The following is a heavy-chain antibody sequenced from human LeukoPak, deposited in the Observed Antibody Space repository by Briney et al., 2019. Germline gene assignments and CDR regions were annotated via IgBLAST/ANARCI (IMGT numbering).Heavy chain of an antibody. Sequence: GGSLRLSCAASGFTVSSNYMSWVRQAPGKGLEWVSVIYSGGSTYYADSVKGRFTISRDNSKNTLYLQMNSLRAEDTAVYYCASTRMDYDSSGHWGQGTLVTVSS. CDR2: IYSGGST. J-gene: IGHJ4*02. V-gene: IGHV3-53*01. D-gene: IGHD3-22*01. CDR3: ASTRMDYDSSGH. CDR1: GFTVSSNY.